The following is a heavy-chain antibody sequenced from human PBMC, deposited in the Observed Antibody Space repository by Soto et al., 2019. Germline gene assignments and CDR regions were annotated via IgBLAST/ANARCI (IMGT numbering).Heavy chain of an antibody. J-gene: IGHJ4*02. CDR2: IKRDGSEK. CDR1: GFTFSDYW. V-gene: IGHV3-7*05. Sequence: EVQLVESGGGLVQPGGSLRLSCAASGFTFSDYWMSWVRQAPGKGLECVANIKRDGSEKYYVDPVKGRFTISRDNAKNSLYLQINSLRAEDTAVYYCATSMGRGGNDYWGQGTLVTVSS. CDR3: ATSMGRGGNDY. D-gene: IGHD3-10*01.